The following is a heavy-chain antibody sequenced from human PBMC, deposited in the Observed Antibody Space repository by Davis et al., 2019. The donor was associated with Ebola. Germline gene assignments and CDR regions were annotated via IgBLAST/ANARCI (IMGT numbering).Heavy chain of an antibody. CDR3: ARDSSSWDFDY. CDR2: ISSSSSTI. J-gene: IGHJ4*02. V-gene: IGHV3-48*01. CDR1: GFTFSSYS. Sequence: GESLKISCAASGFTFSSYSMNWVRQAPGKGLEWVSYISSSSSTIYYADSVKGRFTISRDNAKNSLYLQMNSLRAEDTAVYYCARDSSSWDFDYWGQGTLVTVSS. D-gene: IGHD6-13*01.